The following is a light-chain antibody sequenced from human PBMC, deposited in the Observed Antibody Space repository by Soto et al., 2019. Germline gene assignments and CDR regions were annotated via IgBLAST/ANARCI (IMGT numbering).Light chain of an antibody. CDR1: QSVSSSY. CDR3: QQYDSSPSFT. CDR2: GAS. Sequence: EIVLTQSPGTLSLSPGERATLSCRASQSVSSSYLAWYQQKPGQAPRLLIYGASGRATGLPDRFSGSGSGTDFTLTMSRLETEDFAVYYCQQYDSSPSFTFGPGTKVDIK. V-gene: IGKV3-20*01. J-gene: IGKJ3*01.